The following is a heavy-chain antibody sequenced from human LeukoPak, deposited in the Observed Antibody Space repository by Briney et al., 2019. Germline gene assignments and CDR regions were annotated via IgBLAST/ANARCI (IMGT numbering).Heavy chain of an antibody. V-gene: IGHV4-39*01. Sequence: SETLSLTCTVSGGSISSGSYYWGWIRQPPGKGLEWIGSIYYSGSTYYNPSLKSRVTISVDTSKNQFSLKLSSVTAADTAVYYCARQLGYCSSTSCYADKVDYWGQGTLVTVSS. D-gene: IGHD2-2*01. CDR3: ARQLGYCSSTSCYADKVDY. CDR2: IYYSGST. J-gene: IGHJ4*02. CDR1: GGSISSGSYY.